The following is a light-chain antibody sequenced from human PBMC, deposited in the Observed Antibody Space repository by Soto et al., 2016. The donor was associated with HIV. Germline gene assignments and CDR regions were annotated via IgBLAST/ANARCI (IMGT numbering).Light chain of an antibody. Sequence: SYELTQLPSVSVAPGKTARITCGGDSIGSKSVHWYQQKPGQAPVLVVYDDSDRPSGIPERFSGSNSGNAATLIISGVDAGDEADYYCQVWDSGSDHVVFGGGTKLTVL. CDR2: DDS. CDR3: QVWDSGSDHVV. J-gene: IGLJ2*01. V-gene: IGLV3-21*03. CDR1: SIGSKS.